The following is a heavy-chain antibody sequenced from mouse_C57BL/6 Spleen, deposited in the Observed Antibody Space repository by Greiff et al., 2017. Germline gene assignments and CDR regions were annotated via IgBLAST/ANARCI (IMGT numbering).Heavy chain of an antibody. CDR3: AREGLYGNYGNYFDY. CDR1: GYSITSGYY. CDR2: ISYDGSN. D-gene: IGHD2-1*01. J-gene: IGHJ2*01. Sequence: VQLQESGPGLVKPSQSLSLTCSVTGYSITSGYYWNWIRQFPGNKLEWMGYISYDGSNNYNPSLKNRISITRDTSKNQFFLKLNSVTTEDTATYYCAREGLYGNYGNYFDYWGQGTTLTVSS. V-gene: IGHV3-6*01.